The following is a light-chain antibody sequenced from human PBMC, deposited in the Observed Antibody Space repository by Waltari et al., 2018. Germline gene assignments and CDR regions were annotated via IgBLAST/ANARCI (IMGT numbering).Light chain of an antibody. J-gene: IGLJ3*02. V-gene: IGLV1-47*01. CDR2: RNN. Sequence: QSVLTQPPSASGTPGQRVTISCSGSRSNIGSNYVYWYQQPPGTAPKLLIYRNNRRPSGVPDRFACSKSGTSASLAISGLRSEDEADYYCAAWDDSLSGRVFGGGTKVTVL. CDR3: AAWDDSLSGRV. CDR1: RSNIGSNY.